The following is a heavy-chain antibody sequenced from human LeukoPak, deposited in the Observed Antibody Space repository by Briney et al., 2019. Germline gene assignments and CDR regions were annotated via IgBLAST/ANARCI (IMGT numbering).Heavy chain of an antibody. J-gene: IGHJ4*02. CDR3: ARDGGGHDYGDYTFDY. CDR2: IYYSGST. CDR1: GGSISSYY. V-gene: IGHV4-59*01. Sequence: SETLSLTCTVSGGSISSYYWSWIRQPPGKGLEWIGYIYYSGSTNYNPSLKSRVTISVDTSKNQFSLKLSSVTAADTAVYYCARDGGGHDYGDYTFDYWGQGTLVTVSS. D-gene: IGHD4-17*01.